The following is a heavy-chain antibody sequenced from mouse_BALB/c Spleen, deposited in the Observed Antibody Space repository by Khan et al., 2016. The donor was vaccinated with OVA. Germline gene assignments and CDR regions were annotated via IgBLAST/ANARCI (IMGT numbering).Heavy chain of an antibody. CDR1: GFTFSSYA. CDR3: ARPHSSGSYPMDY. CDR2: ISSGGSYT. V-gene: IGHV5-9-3*01. J-gene: IGHJ4*01. Sequence: EVELVESGGGLVKPGGSLKLSCAASGFTFSSYAMSWVRQTPEKRLEWVATISSGGSYTYYPDSVKGRFTISRDNAKNTLYLQMSSLRSEDTAMYYCARPHSSGSYPMDYWGQGTSVTVSS. D-gene: IGHD3-1*01.